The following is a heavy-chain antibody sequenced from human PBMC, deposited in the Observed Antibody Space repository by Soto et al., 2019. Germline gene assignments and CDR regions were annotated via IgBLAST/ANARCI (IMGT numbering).Heavy chain of an antibody. J-gene: IGHJ4*02. CDR1: GFTFSSYA. CDR2: ISGSDGST. Sequence: QLESGGGLVQPGGSLRLSCAASGFTFSSYAMNWVRQAPGKGLEWVSVISGSDGSTYYADSVKGRFTISRDNSKNTLNLQMNSLRAEDMAVYYCARRSSSWYFDYWGQGTLVTVSS. D-gene: IGHD6-13*01. CDR3: ARRSSSWYFDY. V-gene: IGHV3-23*01.